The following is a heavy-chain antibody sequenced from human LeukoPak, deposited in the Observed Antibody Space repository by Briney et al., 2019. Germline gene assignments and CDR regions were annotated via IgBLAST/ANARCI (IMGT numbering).Heavy chain of an antibody. D-gene: IGHD5-24*01. CDR2: ITPSGGT. Sequence: SVKVSCKASGYTFTSYAMHWVRQAPGQGLEWMGWITPSGGTDYPQKFQGRVAITRDTSITTAYMDLSRLTSDDTAVYYCARDRYGDGFAHFDYWGQGALVTVSS. CDR3: ARDRYGDGFAHFDY. V-gene: IGHV1-2*02. J-gene: IGHJ4*02. CDR1: GYTFTSYA.